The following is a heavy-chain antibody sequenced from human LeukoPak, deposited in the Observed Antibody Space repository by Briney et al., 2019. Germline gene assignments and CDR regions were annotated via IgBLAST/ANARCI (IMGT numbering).Heavy chain of an antibody. CDR3: ARVHYGSGSLYYYYYYMDV. CDR2: IYYSGST. CDR1: GGSISSDDYY. Sequence: KASETLSLTCTVSGGSISSDDYYWRWIRQPPGKVLEWIGYIYYSGSTYYNPSLKSRVTISVDTSKNQFSLKLSSVTAADTAVYYCARVHYGSGSLYYYYYYMDVWGKGTTVTVSS. J-gene: IGHJ6*03. D-gene: IGHD3-10*01. V-gene: IGHV4-30-4*08.